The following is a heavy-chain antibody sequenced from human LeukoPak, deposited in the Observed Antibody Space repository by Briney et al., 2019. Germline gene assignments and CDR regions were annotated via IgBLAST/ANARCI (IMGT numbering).Heavy chain of an antibody. D-gene: IGHD3-10*01. CDR1: GFCFSCYG. CDR3: AKWNGSGTYKPDH. V-gene: IGHV3-30*18. Sequence: GGSLRLSCAASGFCFSCYGMHWVRQAPDKGLEWVAVITHEGGTKNYADSVKGRFTISKDNSKNMLHLQMNNLRVEDTAVYYCAKWNGSGTYKPDHWGQGTLVTVSS. CDR2: ITHEGGTK. J-gene: IGHJ4*02.